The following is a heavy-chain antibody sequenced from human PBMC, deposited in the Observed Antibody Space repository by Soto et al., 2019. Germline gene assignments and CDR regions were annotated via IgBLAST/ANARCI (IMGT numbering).Heavy chain of an antibody. J-gene: IGHJ4*02. V-gene: IGHV4-31*03. CDR1: GGSISSVGYY. CDR2: ISYSGST. D-gene: IGHD3-22*01. CDR3: AIDALSRDSI. Sequence: QVQLQESGPGLVKPSQTLSLTCTVSGGSISSVGYYWSWIRQHPGKGLEWIGYISYSGSTYYNPSRERRVTISVDTSKNQFSLKLSSVTAADTAVYYCAIDALSRDSIWGQGTLVTVSS.